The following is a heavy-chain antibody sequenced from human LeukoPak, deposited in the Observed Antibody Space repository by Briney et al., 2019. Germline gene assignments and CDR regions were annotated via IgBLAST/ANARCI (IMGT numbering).Heavy chain of an antibody. V-gene: IGHV3-7*03. CDR2: INQDGSEK. CDR3: AREEDNGDYPADV. CDR1: RFTFIDYW. J-gene: IGHJ6*02. Sequence: GGSLRLSCVASRFTFIDYWMTWVRQAPGKGLEWVANINQDGSEKYFVDSVKGRFIVSRDNAKNSLYLEMNSLRSEDTAVYYCAREEDNGDYPADVWGQGTTVTVSS. D-gene: IGHD4-17*01.